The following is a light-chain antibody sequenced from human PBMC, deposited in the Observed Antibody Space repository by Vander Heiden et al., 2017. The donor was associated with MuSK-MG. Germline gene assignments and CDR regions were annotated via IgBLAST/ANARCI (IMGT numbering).Light chain of an antibody. CDR2: EVS. Sequence: QSALTQPPSAPGFPGQSVTIPCTGTSSDVGGYNYVSWYQQHPGKAPKLMIYEVSKRPSGVPDRFFGSKSGNTASLTVSGLQAEDEADYYCSSYAGSNAYVFGTGTKVTVL. CDR3: SSYAGSNAYV. J-gene: IGLJ1*01. CDR1: SSDVGGYNY. V-gene: IGLV2-8*01.